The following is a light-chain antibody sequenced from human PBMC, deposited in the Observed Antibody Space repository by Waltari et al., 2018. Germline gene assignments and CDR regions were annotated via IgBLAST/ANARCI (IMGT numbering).Light chain of an antibody. CDR2: SXN. CDR1: XXXXXSNT. V-gene: IGLV1-44*01. CDR3: XAWDDSLXX. Sequence: LTQPPSASGTPGXXVXXSCSGXXXXXXSNTXNGYQQLPGTAPKLLIYSXNQRPSGVPDRFSGSKSGTSXSXXISGLQSXDEADYYXXAWDDSLXXXGGGTKLTVL. J-gene: IGLJ3*02.